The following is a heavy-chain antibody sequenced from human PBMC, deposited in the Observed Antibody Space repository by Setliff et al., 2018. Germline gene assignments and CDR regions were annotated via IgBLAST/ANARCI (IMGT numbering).Heavy chain of an antibody. D-gene: IGHD6-19*01. J-gene: IGHJ4*02. Sequence: SETLSLTCTVSGGSISSGGYYWSWIRQHPGKGLEWIGYIYYSGSTYYNPSLKSRVTISVDTSKKQFPLKLSSVTAADTAVYYCARADSSGSRMFSLDYWGQGTLVTVSS. CDR2: IYYSGST. V-gene: IGHV4-31*03. CDR3: ARADSSGSRMFSLDY. CDR1: GGSISSGGYY.